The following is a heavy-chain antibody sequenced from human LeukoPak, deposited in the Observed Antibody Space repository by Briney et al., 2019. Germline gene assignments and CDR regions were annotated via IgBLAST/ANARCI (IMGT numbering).Heavy chain of an antibody. CDR1: GFTFSSYA. V-gene: IGHV3-30*01. J-gene: IGHJ4*02. CDR3: ARASSGYYIDY. CDR2: ISYDGSNK. Sequence: GGSLRLSCAASGFTFSSYAMHWVREAPGKGLEWVAVISYDGSNKYYADSVKGRFTISRDNSKNTLYLQMNSLRAEDTAVYYCARASSGYYIDYWGQGTLVTVSS. D-gene: IGHD3-22*01.